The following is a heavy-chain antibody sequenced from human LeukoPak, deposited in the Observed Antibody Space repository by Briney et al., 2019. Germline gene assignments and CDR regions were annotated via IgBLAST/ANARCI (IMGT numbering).Heavy chain of an antibody. V-gene: IGHV4-30-2*01. Sequence: SQTLSLTCTVSGGSISSGGYYWSWLRQPPGKGLEWIGYISHSGSTYYNPSLRSRVTISVDRSKNQFSLKLSSVTAADTAVYYCASDLGYCGSTSCRYFDPWGQGTLVTVSS. D-gene: IGHD2-2*01. CDR1: GGSISSGGYY. CDR2: ISHSGST. CDR3: ASDLGYCGSTSCRYFDP. J-gene: IGHJ5*02.